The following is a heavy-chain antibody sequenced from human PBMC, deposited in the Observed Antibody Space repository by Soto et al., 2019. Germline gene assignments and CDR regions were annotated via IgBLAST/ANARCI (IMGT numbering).Heavy chain of an antibody. V-gene: IGHV2-26*01. Sequence: QVTLKESGPVLVKPTETLTLTCTVSGFSLSNARMGGSWISQPPGKALEWLAHIFSNDEKSYSTSLKSRRTIAKDTQKRQVVLNMTIMDPVETATYYCARISGMWLQFGSDAFDIRGQGTMGTVSS. CDR1: GFSLSNARMG. J-gene: IGHJ3*02. D-gene: IGHD5-12*01. CDR2: IFSNDEK. CDR3: ARISGMWLQFGSDAFDI.